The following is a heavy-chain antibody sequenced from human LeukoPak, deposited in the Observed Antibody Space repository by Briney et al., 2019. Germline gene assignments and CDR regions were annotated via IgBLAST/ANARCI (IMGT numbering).Heavy chain of an antibody. V-gene: IGHV3-15*01. CDR3: VTAGGLLPYYFTY. Sequence: GGSLRLSCAASGLTVITNDMTWVRQAPGKGLEWVGRIKNKNSGRTTNYIAPVKGRFTISRDDSRNTLYLEMDSLKTDATAIYYCVTAGGLLPYYFTYWGQGTLVTVSS. CDR1: GLTVITND. D-gene: IGHD3-10*01. CDR2: IKNKNSGRTT. J-gene: IGHJ1*01.